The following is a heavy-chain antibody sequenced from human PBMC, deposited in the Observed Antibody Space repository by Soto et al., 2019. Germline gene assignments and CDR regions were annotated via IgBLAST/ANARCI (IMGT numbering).Heavy chain of an antibody. J-gene: IGHJ6*02. Sequence: GESLKISCKASRYSFTSYWIGWVRQMPGKGLEWMGIIYPDDFDTKYSPSFQGQVTISADKTISTAYLQWRSLKASDTAMYYCARYLEGGTRDYGVDVWGQGTTVTVYS. CDR1: RYSFTSYW. CDR2: IYPDDFDT. D-gene: IGHD2-15*01. CDR3: ARYLEGGTRDYGVDV. V-gene: IGHV5-51*01.